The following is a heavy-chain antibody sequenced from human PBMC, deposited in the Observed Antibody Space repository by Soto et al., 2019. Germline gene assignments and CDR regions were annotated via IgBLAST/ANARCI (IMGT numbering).Heavy chain of an antibody. V-gene: IGHV3-21*01. J-gene: IGHJ6*03. CDR2: ISSSSSYI. CDR1: GFTFSSYS. D-gene: IGHD3-10*01. Sequence: GGSLRLSCAASGFTFSSYSMNWVRQAPGKGLEWVSSISSSSSYIYYADSVKGRFTISRDNAKNSLYLQMNSLRAEDTAVYYCARVGYPDYYGSGSYFAQYYYYMDVWGKGTTVTVSS. CDR3: ARVGYPDYYGSGSYFAQYYYYMDV.